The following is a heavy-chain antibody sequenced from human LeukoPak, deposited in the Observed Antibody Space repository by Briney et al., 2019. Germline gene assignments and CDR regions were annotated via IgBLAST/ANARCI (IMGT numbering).Heavy chain of an antibody. V-gene: IGHV3-20*04. CDR2: INWNGGST. Sequence: GGSLRLSCAASGFTFDDYGISWVRQAPGKGLEWVSGINWNGGSTGYADSVKGRFTISRDNAKNSLYLQMNSLRAEDTALYYCARAGGIAVAGNWFDPWGQGTLVTVSS. J-gene: IGHJ5*02. CDR3: ARAGGIAVAGNWFDP. D-gene: IGHD6-19*01. CDR1: GFTFDDYG.